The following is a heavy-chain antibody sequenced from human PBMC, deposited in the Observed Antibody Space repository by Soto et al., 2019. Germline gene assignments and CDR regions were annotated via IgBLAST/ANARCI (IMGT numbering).Heavy chain of an antibody. D-gene: IGHD3-9*01. CDR1: GGSISSYY. CDR2: IYYSRST. V-gene: IGHV4-59*01. J-gene: IGHJ4*02. CDR3: ARGGLRYSLGYFDY. Sequence: SETLSLTCTVSGGSISSYYWSWIRQPPGKGLEWIGYIYYSRSTNYNPSLKSRVTISVDTSKNQFSLKLSSVTAADTAVYYCARGGLRYSLGYFDYWGQGTLVTV.